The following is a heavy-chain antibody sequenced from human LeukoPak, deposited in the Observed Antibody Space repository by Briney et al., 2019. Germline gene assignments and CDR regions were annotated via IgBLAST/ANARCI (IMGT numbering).Heavy chain of an antibody. D-gene: IGHD3-22*01. CDR1: GGSISSGGYY. CDR3: TCDSSGYSFDY. V-gene: IGHV4-61*02. Sequence: SETLSLTCTVSGGSISSGGYYWSWIRQPAGKGLEWVGRIYTSGSTNYNPSLKSRVTISVDTSKNQFSLKLSSVTAADTAVYYCTCDSSGYSFDYWGQGTLVTVSS. J-gene: IGHJ4*02. CDR2: IYTSGST.